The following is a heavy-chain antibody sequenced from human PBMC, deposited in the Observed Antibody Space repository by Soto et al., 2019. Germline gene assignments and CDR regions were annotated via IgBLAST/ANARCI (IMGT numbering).Heavy chain of an antibody. Sequence: QVQLVESGGGVVQPGRSLRLSCAASGFTFSSYAMHWVRQAPGKGLEWVAVISYDGSNKYYADSVKGRFIISRDNSKNTLYLQMNSLRAEDTAVYYCARSAGYCTNGVCAKRAAYGMDVWGQGTTVTVSS. CDR3: ARSAGYCTNGVCAKRAAYGMDV. D-gene: IGHD2-8*01. CDR1: GFTFSSYA. CDR2: ISYDGSNK. V-gene: IGHV3-30-3*01. J-gene: IGHJ6*02.